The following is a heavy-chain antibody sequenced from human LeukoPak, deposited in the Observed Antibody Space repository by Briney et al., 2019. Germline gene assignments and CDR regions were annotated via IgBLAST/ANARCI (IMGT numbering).Heavy chain of an antibody. D-gene: IGHD3-9*01. CDR1: GGSISSSSYY. J-gene: IGHJ4*02. CDR3: ARGLRYFDWLLFRAYFDY. CDR2: IYYSGST. V-gene: IGHV4-39*07. Sequence: PSETLSLTCTVSGGSISSSSYYWGWIRQPPGKGLEWIGSIYYSGSTYYNPSLKSRVTISVDTSKNQFSLKLSSVTAADTAVYYCARGLRYFDWLLFRAYFDYWGQGTLVTVSS.